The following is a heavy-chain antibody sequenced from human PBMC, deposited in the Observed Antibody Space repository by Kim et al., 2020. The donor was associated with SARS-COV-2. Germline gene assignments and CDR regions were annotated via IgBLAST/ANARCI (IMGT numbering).Heavy chain of an antibody. CDR1: GGSISSGGYY. J-gene: IGHJ6*02. D-gene: IGHD6-19*01. Sequence: SETLSLTCTVSGGSISSGGYYWSWIRQHPGKGLEWIGYIYYSGSTYYNPSLKSRVTISVDTSKNQFSLKLSSVTAADTAVYYCATRGIAVAGPYYYYGMDVWGQGTTVTVSS. V-gene: IGHV4-31*03. CDR3: ATRGIAVAGPYYYYGMDV. CDR2: IYYSGST.